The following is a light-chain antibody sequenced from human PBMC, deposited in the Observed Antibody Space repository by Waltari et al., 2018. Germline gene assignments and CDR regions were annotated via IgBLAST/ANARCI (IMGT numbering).Light chain of an antibody. CDR2: DVN. Sequence: QSALAQPASVSGSPGQSTASSCTGTSSTSGGYCVLAWYQHHPGKAPKLLIYDVNNRPSGVSDRFSGSKSGNTASLTTSGLQAEDEADYYCSSYTSSTSVVFGGGTQLTVL. CDR1: SSTSGGYCV. CDR3: SSYTSSTSVV. J-gene: IGLJ2*01. V-gene: IGLV2-14*03.